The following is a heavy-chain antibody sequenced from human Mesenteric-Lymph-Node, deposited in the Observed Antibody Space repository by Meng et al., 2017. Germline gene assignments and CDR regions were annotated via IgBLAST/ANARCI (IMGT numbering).Heavy chain of an antibody. CDR1: GCSISSGGHS. J-gene: IGHJ4*01. V-gene: IGHV4-31*03. CDR3: ARVDSSGYFLDY. D-gene: IGHD3-22*01. CDR2: IYYSGST. Sequence: QVQLQESGPGLVKPSQTLSRTCTVSGCSISSGGHSWSWIRQHPGKGLEWIAYIYYSGSTYYNPSLKSRVILSVDTSKNQFSLKLSSVTAADTAVYYCARVDSSGYFLDYWGQGTLVTVSS.